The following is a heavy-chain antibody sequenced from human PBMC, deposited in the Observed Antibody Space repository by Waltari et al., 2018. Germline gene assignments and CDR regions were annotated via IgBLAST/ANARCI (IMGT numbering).Heavy chain of an antibody. CDR3: ARSLFYYYYMDV. V-gene: IGHV3-23*03. D-gene: IGHD3-10*01. Sequence: EVQLLESGGDLVQAGGSLRLSCAASGFIFSNYAMGWVRQAPGKGLEWVSIIYSVASSTYYADSAKGRFTISRDRSKNTLYLHMNNLRAEDTAVYYCARSLFYYYYMDVWGRGTTVTVSS. J-gene: IGHJ6*03. CDR1: GFIFSNYA. CDR2: IYSVASST.